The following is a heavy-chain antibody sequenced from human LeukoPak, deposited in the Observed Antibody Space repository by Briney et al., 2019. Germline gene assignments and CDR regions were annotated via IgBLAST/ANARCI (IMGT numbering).Heavy chain of an antibody. J-gene: IGHJ4*02. CDR2: IRQDGGQT. Sequence: TGGSLRLSCAASELTFSGYWMTWVRQAPGEGLQWVGNIRQDGGQTHYLDSVKGRFTISRDNAKRSLYLQMNSLRPEDTAVYYCARDGHSSGSFDYWGQGTLVTVSS. V-gene: IGHV3-7*01. CDR1: ELTFSGYW. CDR3: ARDGHSSGSFDY. D-gene: IGHD3-10*01.